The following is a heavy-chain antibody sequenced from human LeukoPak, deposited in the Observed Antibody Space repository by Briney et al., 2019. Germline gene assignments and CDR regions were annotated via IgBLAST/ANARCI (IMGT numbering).Heavy chain of an antibody. CDR2: ISGDGRDA. Sequence: GGSLRLSCAASGFTFDDYAMHWVRQAPGKXLEWVSLISGDGRDAYYGDFVKGRFTISRDNINNSLYLQMNNLRTEDTALYYCAKDRVLAYQDTADSFDMCGQGTVVTVSS. D-gene: IGHD2-21*01. V-gene: IGHV3-43*02. CDR1: GFTFDDYA. CDR3: AKDRVLAYQDTADSFDM. J-gene: IGHJ3*02.